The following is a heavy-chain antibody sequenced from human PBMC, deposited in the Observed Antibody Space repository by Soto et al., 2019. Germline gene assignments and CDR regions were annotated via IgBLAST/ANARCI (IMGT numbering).Heavy chain of an antibody. CDR1: GGSISSGDYY. J-gene: IGHJ4*02. Sequence: SETLSLTCTVSGGSISSGDYYWSWIRQPPGKGLEWIGYIYYSGSTYYNPSLKSRVTISVDTSKNQFSLKLSSVTDTATAVYYCARVPTTVNILDCWGQGTLVTVSS. D-gene: IGHD4-17*01. CDR2: IYYSGST. CDR3: ARVPTTVNILDC. V-gene: IGHV4-30-4*01.